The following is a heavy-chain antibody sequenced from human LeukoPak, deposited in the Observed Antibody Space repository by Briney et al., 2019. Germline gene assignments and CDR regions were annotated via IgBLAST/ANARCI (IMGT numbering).Heavy chain of an antibody. Sequence: PGGSLRLSCAAAGFTFSVYTMHWVRQAPGKGLEWVAVISYDGNNKYYADSVKGRFTVSRDNSNNMLYLQMNGLRAEDTAVYYCARDRVSDYYGSGNYTTYYYYFMDVWGKGTTVIVSS. D-gene: IGHD3-10*01. CDR2: ISYDGNNK. CDR3: ARDRVSDYYGSGNYTTYYYYFMDV. J-gene: IGHJ6*03. V-gene: IGHV3-30-3*01. CDR1: GFTFSVYT.